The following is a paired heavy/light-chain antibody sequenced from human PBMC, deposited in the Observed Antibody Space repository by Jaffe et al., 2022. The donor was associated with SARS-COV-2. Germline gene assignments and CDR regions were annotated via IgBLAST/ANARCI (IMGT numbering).Heavy chain of an antibody. Sequence: EVQLLESGGGLVEPGGSLRLSCAASGFIIRRYVMSWVRQAPGKGLEWVSAVTGSGDSTYYTDSVKGRFTISRDNSKNTLYLQMNSLRDEDTAIYYCAKDQGRGYSYGEAFDIWGQGTMVTVSS. V-gene: IGHV3-23*01. CDR3: AKDQGRGYSYGEAFDI. D-gene: IGHD5-18*01. J-gene: IGHJ3*02. CDR2: VTGSGDST. CDR1: GFIIRRYV.
Light chain of an antibody. J-gene: IGKJ2*01. V-gene: IGKV3-15*01. Sequence: EIVMTQSPATLSVSPGERATLSCRASQSISTNLAWYQQKPGQAPRLLIYDASTRATDIPARFSGSGSATEFTLTISSLQSEDFATYYCQRYSNWPPMYTFGQGTKLEIK. CDR3: QRYSNWPPMYT. CDR2: DAS. CDR1: QSISTN.